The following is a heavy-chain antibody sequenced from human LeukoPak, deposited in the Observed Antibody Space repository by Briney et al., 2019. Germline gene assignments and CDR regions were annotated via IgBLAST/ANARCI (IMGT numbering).Heavy chain of an antibody. J-gene: IGHJ4*02. D-gene: IGHD4-17*01. V-gene: IGHV1-2*02. Sequence: ASVKVSCKASGYTFTGYYMHWVRQAPGQGLEWMGWINPNSGGTNYAQKFQSRVTMTRDTSISTAYMELRSLRSDDTAVYYCARNPGKTTVTTSFDYWGQGTLVTVSS. CDR1: GYTFTGYY. CDR2: INPNSGGT. CDR3: ARNPGKTTVTTSFDY.